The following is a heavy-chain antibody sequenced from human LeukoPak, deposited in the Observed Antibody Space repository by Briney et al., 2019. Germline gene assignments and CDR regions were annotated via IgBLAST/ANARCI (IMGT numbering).Heavy chain of an antibody. V-gene: IGHV5-51*01. D-gene: IGHD6-13*01. CDR3: ARRAYSSSWHEFDY. Sequence: GESLKISCKGSGYSFTSYWVGWVRQMPGKGLGWMGIIYPGDSDTRYSPSFQGQVTISADKSVSTAYLQWSSLKASDTAMYYCARRAYSSSWHEFDYWGQGTLVTVSS. CDR1: GYSFTSYW. CDR2: IYPGDSDT. J-gene: IGHJ4*02.